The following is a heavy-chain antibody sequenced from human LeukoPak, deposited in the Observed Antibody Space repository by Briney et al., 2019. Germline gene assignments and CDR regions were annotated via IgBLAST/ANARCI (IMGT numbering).Heavy chain of an antibody. CDR2: IYYSGST. D-gene: IGHD5-18*01. Sequence: SETLSLTCTVSGGSISSYYWSWIRQPPGKGLEWIGYIYYSGSTNYNPSLKSRVTISVDTSKNQFSLKLSSVTAADTAVYYCARTTEGGYTYDYFYYYYMDVWGIGTTVTVSS. CDR3: ARTTEGGYTYDYFYYYYMDV. J-gene: IGHJ6*03. V-gene: IGHV4-59*01. CDR1: GGSISSYY.